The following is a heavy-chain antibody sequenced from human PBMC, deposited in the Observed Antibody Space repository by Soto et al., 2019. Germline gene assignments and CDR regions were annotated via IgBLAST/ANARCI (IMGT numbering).Heavy chain of an antibody. CDR1: GYTFTTYG. Sequence: QVHLVQSGAEVKKPGASVKVSCKASGYTFTTYGIAWVRQAPGQGLEWVGWISAYNANTDYAQRLQGRVTITTDTSTSTAHMELRSLRSDDTAVYYCARGRSLDYWGQGTLVTVSS. J-gene: IGHJ4*02. CDR2: ISAYNANT. V-gene: IGHV1-18*01. D-gene: IGHD1-26*01. CDR3: ARGRSLDY.